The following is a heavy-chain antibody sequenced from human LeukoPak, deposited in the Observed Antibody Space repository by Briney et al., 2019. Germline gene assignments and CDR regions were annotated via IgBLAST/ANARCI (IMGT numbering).Heavy chain of an antibody. Sequence: SVKVSCKASGGTFSSYAISWMRQAPGQGLEWMGGIIPIFGTANYAQKFQGRVTITADKSTSTDYMELSRLRSEDTAMYYCARERYCSSTSCYLWFDPWGQGTLVTVSS. D-gene: IGHD2-2*01. V-gene: IGHV1-69*06. CDR2: IIPIFGTA. J-gene: IGHJ5*02. CDR1: GGTFSSYA. CDR3: ARERYCSSTSCYLWFDP.